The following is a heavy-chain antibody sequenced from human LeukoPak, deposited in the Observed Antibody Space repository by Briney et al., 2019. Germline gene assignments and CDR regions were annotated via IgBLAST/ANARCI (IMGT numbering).Heavy chain of an antibody. CDR1: GYTFTGYY. D-gene: IGHD3-3*01. V-gene: IGHV1-2*02. CDR3: ARDVEITIFGVGDRGY. CDR2: INPNSGGT. Sequence: ASVKVSCKASGYTFTGYYMHWVRQAPGQELEWMGWINPNSGGTNYAQKFQGRVTMTRDTSISTAYMELSRLRSDDTAVYYCARDVEITIFGVGDRGYWGQGTLVTVSS. J-gene: IGHJ4*02.